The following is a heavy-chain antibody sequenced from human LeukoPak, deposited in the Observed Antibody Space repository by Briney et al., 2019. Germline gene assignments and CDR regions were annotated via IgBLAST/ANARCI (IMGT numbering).Heavy chain of an antibody. CDR3: ARAPSPRVHFDY. Sequence: SETLSLTCTVSGVSISSYYWSWIRQPPGKGLEWIGYIYYSGSTNYNPSLKSRVTISVDTSKNQFSLKLSSVTAADTAVYYCARAPSPRVHFDYWGQGTLVTVSS. CDR2: IYYSGST. CDR1: GVSISSYY. V-gene: IGHV4-59*01. D-gene: IGHD3-3*02. J-gene: IGHJ4*02.